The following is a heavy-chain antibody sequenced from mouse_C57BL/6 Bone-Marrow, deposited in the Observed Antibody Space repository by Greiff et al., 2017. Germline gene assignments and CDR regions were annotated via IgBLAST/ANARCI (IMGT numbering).Heavy chain of an antibody. CDR3: ARKDGNSFAY. CDR2: INPSTGGT. Sequence: VQLQQSGPELVKPGASVKISCKASGYSFTGYYMNWVKQSPEKSLEWIGEINPSTGGTTYNQKFKAKATLTVDKSSSTAYMQLKSLTSVDSAVYYCARKDGNSFAYWGQGTLVTVSA. V-gene: IGHV1-42*01. D-gene: IGHD2-1*01. J-gene: IGHJ3*01. CDR1: GYSFTGYY.